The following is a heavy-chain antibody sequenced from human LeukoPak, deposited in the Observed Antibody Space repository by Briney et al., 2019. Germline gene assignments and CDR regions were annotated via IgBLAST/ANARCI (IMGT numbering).Heavy chain of an antibody. V-gene: IGHV3-23*01. CDR2: ISDTGNT. Sequence: GGSLRLSCAASGFTFSTYWMTWVRQAPGKGLEWVSAISDTGNTYHADSVKGRFTISRDSSKNTLFLQMNRLRPEDAAVYYCAKAPVTTCRGAFCYPFDYWGLGTLVTVSS. D-gene: IGHD2-15*01. J-gene: IGHJ4*02. CDR3: AKAPVTTCRGAFCYPFDY. CDR1: GFTFSTYW.